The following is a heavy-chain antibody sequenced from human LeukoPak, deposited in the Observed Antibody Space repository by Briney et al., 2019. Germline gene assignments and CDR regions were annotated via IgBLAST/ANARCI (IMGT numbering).Heavy chain of an antibody. CDR2: ISWYVLDT. V-gene: IGHV3-43D*04. CDR1: GFTFNDYA. D-gene: IGHD3-3*01. CDR3: VKDASPYGGGYSWGGSVYFDN. Sequence: QTGGSLRLSCAASGFTFNDYARHGVRYVPQQGPWCGSPISWYVLDTDYADSVKGRFSISRDKSKNSLYLQMNSLRVEDPALYYCVKDASPYGGGYSWGGSVYFDNWGQGTQVIVSS. J-gene: IGHJ4*02.